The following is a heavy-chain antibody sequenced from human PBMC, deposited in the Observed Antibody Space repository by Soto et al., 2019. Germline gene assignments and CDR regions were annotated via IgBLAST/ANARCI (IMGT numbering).Heavy chain of an antibody. V-gene: IGHV4-31*11. CDR1: GGSMSSGDYY. CDR3: ARDAPGAAPY. D-gene: IGHD6-13*01. J-gene: IGHJ4*02. CDR2: INYRGST. Sequence: QVQLQESGPGLVKPSQTLSLTCAVSGGSMSSGDYYWNWIRQHPEKGLEWIGYINYRGSTFYNPSLKSRVTISVDTSKNQFSLKLTSVTAADTAMYYCARDAPGAAPYWGQGTLVTVS.